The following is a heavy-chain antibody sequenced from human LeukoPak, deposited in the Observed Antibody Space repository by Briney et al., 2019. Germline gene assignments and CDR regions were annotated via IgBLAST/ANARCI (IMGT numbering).Heavy chain of an antibody. V-gene: IGHV3-13*01. J-gene: IGHJ2*01. CDR3: ARSRDGYNLWFFDL. Sequence: GGSLILSCSASGFTFSSYDMHWVRQPTGKGLEWVSTIGTAGDTYYPGSVKGRFTISRENAKNSLYLQVTSLRAGDTAVYYCARSRDGYNLWFFDLWGRGTLVTVSS. D-gene: IGHD5-24*01. CDR2: IGTAGDT. CDR1: GFTFSSYD.